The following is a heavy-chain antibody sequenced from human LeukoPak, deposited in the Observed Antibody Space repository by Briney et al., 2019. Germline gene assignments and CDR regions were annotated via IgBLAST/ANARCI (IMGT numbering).Heavy chain of an antibody. CDR2: IYYSGST. D-gene: IGHD1-26*01. Sequence: PSETLSLTCTVSGGSISNYYWSWIRQPPGKGLEWIGYIYYSGSTNYNPSLKSRVTISVDTSKNQFSLKLSSVTAADTAVYYCARAGGLVGATDFDYWGQGTLVTVSS. V-gene: IGHV4-59*01. CDR1: GGSISNYY. J-gene: IGHJ4*02. CDR3: ARAGGLVGATDFDY.